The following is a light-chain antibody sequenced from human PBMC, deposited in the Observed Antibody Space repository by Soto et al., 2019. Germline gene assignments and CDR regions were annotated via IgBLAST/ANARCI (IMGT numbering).Light chain of an antibody. J-gene: IGKJ1*01. CDR3: QQAHSTPAT. V-gene: IGKV1-39*01. CDR1: QSIRTY. CDR2: SAS. Sequence: DIQMTQSPSSLSASVGDRVTITCRASQSIRTYLNWYQQKPGQAPRLLIYSASSLQSGVPSRFSGSGSETDFTLTLSSLQPEDFATYYCQQAHSTPATFGQGTRVDIK.